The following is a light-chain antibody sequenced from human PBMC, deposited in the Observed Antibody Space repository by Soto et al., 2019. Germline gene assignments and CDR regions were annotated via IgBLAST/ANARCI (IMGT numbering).Light chain of an antibody. CDR2: GAS. V-gene: IGKV3-20*01. Sequence: DNVLTQSPGTLSLSPGERATLSCRASQSVSSSYLACYQQKPGQAPRLLIYGASSRATGIPDRFSGSGSGTDFTLTISRLEPEDFAVYYCQQYGSSPRTCGGGTKVEIK. J-gene: IGKJ4*01. CDR3: QQYGSSPRT. CDR1: QSVSSSY.